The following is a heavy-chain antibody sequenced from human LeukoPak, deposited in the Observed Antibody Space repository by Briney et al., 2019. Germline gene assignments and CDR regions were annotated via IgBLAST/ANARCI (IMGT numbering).Heavy chain of an antibody. CDR2: IKQDGSEK. CDR3: ATGFARAGYSGYDY. V-gene: IGHV3-7*03. D-gene: IGHD1-26*01. J-gene: IGHJ4*02. CDR1: GFTFSSYW. Sequence: GGSLRLSCAASGFTFSSYWMSWVRQAPGKGLEWVANIKQDGSEKYYVDSVKGRFTISRDNAKNSLYLQMNSLRAEDTAVYYCATGFARAGYSGYDYWGQGTLVTVSS.